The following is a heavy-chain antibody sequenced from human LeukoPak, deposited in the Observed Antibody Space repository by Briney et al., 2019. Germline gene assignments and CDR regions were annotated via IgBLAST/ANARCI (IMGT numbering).Heavy chain of an antibody. CDR2: IYPGDSDT. Sequence: GESLKISCKGSGYSFTSYWIGWVRHVPGRGLEYMGIIYPGDSDTRYSPSFQGQVTISADKSISTAYLQWSSLKASDTAMYYCATLVGYGSFFDYWGQGTLATVSS. V-gene: IGHV5-51*01. D-gene: IGHD3-10*01. J-gene: IGHJ4*02. CDR3: ATLVGYGSFFDY. CDR1: GYSFTSYW.